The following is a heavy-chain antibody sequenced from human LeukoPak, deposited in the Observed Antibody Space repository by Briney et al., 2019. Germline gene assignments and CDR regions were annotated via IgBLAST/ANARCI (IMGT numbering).Heavy chain of an antibody. D-gene: IGHD3-10*01. CDR2: MNPNSGNT. J-gene: IGHJ3*02. CDR3: AADGRGRASGSYYINDAFDI. Sequence: ASVKVSCKASGYTFTSYDINWVRQATGQGLEWMGWMNPNSGNTGYAQKFQERVTITRDMSTSTAYMELSSLRSEDTAVYYCAADGRGRASGSYYINDAFDIWGQGTMVTVSS. CDR1: GYTFTSYD. V-gene: IGHV1-8*01.